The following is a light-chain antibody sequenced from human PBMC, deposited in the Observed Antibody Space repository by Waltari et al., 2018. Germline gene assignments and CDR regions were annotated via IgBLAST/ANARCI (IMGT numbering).Light chain of an antibody. V-gene: IGLV1-51*01. J-gene: IGLJ2*01. CDR1: TSNIGKNT. Sequence: QSVLTQPPSVSAAPGQEVTISCSGSTSNIGKNTVAWYQQLPGTAPKLLIYDNDKRPSGIPDRFSGSKSDTSATLGITGLQTGDEADYYCGTWDTSLSARVFGDGTKLTVL. CDR3: GTWDTSLSARV. CDR2: DND.